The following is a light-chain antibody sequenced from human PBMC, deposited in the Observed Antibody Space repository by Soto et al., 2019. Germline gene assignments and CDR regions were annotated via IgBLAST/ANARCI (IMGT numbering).Light chain of an antibody. Sequence: DIQMTQSPSTLSASVGDRVTITCRASQSISSWLAWYQQKPGKAPKLLIYDASILESGVPSRFSGSGSGTEFPLTISSLQPDDFATYYCQQYNSYSRTFGQGTKVEIK. CDR3: QQYNSYSRT. V-gene: IGKV1-5*01. J-gene: IGKJ1*01. CDR1: QSISSW. CDR2: DAS.